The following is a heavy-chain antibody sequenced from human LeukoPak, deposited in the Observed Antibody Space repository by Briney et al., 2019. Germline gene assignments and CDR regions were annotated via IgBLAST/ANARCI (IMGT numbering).Heavy chain of an antibody. CDR1: GFTFSSYA. CDR2: ISYDGSNK. Sequence: GGSLRLSCAASGFTFSSYAMHWVRQAPGKGLEWVAVISYDGSNKYYADSVKGRFTISRDNSKNTLYLQMNSLRAEDTAVYYCARDKGLWLPEYYFDYWGQGTLVTVSS. J-gene: IGHJ4*02. D-gene: IGHD5-18*01. CDR3: ARDKGLWLPEYYFDY. V-gene: IGHV3-30-3*01.